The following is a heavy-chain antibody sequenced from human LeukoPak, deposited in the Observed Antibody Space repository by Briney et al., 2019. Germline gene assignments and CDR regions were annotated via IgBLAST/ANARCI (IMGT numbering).Heavy chain of an antibody. J-gene: IGHJ3*02. CDR1: GGSISSYY. D-gene: IGHD2-2*01. V-gene: IGHV4-59*01. CDR3: ARSGCSSTSCYGFDI. CDR2: IYYSGST. Sequence: SETLSLTCTLSGGSISSYYWSWIRQPPGKGLKWIGYIYYSGSTNYNPSLKSRVTISVDTSKNQFSLKLTSVTAADTAVYYCARSGCSSTSCYGFDIWGQGTMVTVSS.